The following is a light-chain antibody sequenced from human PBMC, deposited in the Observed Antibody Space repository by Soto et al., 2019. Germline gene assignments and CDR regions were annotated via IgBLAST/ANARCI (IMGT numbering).Light chain of an antibody. CDR1: SSDVGGYNY. CDR3: SSYTSSSTVV. CDR2: DVS. V-gene: IGLV2-14*01. Sequence: QSALTQPASVSGSPGQSLTISCTGTSSDVGGYNYVSWYQQHQGKAPKLMIYDVSNRPSGVSNRFYGSKSGNTASLTISGLQAEDEADYYCSSYTSSSTVVFGGGTKLTVL. J-gene: IGLJ2*01.